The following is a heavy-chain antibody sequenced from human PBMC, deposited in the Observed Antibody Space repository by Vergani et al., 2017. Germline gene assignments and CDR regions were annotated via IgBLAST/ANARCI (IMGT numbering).Heavy chain of an antibody. CDR1: GGSISSSSYY. J-gene: IGHJ4*02. CDR3: ARHEYDFWSGYIYYFDY. CDR2: IYTSGST. D-gene: IGHD3-3*01. V-gene: IGHV4-61*02. Sequence: QLQLQESGPGLVKPSETLSLTCTVSGGSISSSSYYWGWIRQPAGKGLEWIGRIYTSGSTNYNSSLKSRVTISVDTSKNQFSLKLSSVTAADTAVYYCARHEYDFWSGYIYYFDYWGQGTLVTVSS.